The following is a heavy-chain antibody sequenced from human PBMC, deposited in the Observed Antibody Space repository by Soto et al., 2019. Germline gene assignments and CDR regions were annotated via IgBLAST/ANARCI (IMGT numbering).Heavy chain of an antibody. CDR3: ARGYETIFTRRSSRRNWFDP. J-gene: IGHJ5*02. D-gene: IGHD3-3*01. CDR2: INPNSGGT. Sequence: QVQLVQSGAEVKKPGASVKVSCKASGYTFTGYYMHWVRQAPGQGLEWMGWINPNSGGTNYAQKFQGWVTMTRDTSISAAYMELSRLRSADTAVYYCARGYETIFTRRSSRRNWFDPWGQGTLVTVSS. CDR1: GYTFTGYY. V-gene: IGHV1-2*04.